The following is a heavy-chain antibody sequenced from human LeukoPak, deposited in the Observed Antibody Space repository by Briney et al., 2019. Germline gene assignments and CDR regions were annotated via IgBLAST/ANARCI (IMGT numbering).Heavy chain of an antibody. V-gene: IGHV4-59*01. D-gene: IGHD5-18*01. Sequence: PSETLSLTCTVSGGSITNYYWSWIRQPPGEGLEYIVYIYYAGNTNYNPSLNSRVTISVDTSKKQFSLKLNSVTAADTAVYFCARGPGSPSGDNYGRPLDYWGQGTLVTVSS. CDR3: ARGPGSPSGDNYGRPLDY. CDR1: GGSITNYY. J-gene: IGHJ4*02. CDR2: IYYAGNT.